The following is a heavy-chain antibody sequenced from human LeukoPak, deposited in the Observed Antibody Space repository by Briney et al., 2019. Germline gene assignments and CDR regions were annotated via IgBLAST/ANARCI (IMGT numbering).Heavy chain of an antibody. Sequence: PSETLSLTCTVSGGSISSYYWSWIRQPPGKGLEWIGYIYYNGNTNYSPSLKSRVTISVDTSKNQFSLRLSSVTAADTAVYYCARNGNWNYVDYWGPGTLVTVSS. V-gene: IGHV4-59*08. CDR1: GGSISSYY. CDR2: IYYNGNT. D-gene: IGHD1-1*01. CDR3: ARNGNWNYVDY. J-gene: IGHJ4*02.